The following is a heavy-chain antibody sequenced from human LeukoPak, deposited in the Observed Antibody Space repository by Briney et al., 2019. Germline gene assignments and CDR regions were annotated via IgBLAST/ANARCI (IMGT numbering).Heavy chain of an antibody. J-gene: IGHJ4*02. CDR3: AKKGYSYGWRDSYYFDY. D-gene: IGHD6-19*01. V-gene: IGHV3-53*05. CDR2: IYSGGST. CDR1: GFTVSSNY. Sequence: GGSLRLSCAASGFTVSSNYMSWVRQAPGKGLEWVSVIYSGGSTYYADSVKGRFTISRDNSKLYLQMNSLRAEDTAVYFCAKKGYSYGWRDSYYFDYWGQGTLVTVSS.